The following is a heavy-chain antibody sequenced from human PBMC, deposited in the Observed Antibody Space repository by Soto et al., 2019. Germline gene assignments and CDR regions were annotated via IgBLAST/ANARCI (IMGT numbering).Heavy chain of an antibody. Sequence: GASVKVSCKASGGTFSSYAISWVRQAPGQGLEWMGGIIPIFGTANYAQKFQGRVTITADESTSTAYMELSSLRSEDTAVYYCARDQRARSDGYPDPDAFDIWRQGTMVTVSS. V-gene: IGHV1-69*13. CDR1: GGTFSSYA. CDR2: IIPIFGTA. CDR3: ARDQRARSDGYPDPDAFDI. J-gene: IGHJ3*02. D-gene: IGHD5-12*01.